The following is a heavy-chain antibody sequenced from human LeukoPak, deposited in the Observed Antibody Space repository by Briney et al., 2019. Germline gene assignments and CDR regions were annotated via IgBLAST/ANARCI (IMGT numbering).Heavy chain of an antibody. CDR3: ARGRVGDVWGSYPRNRPYYFDY. CDR1: GGSIGSGGYY. J-gene: IGHJ4*02. D-gene: IGHD3-16*02. V-gene: IGHV4-31*03. Sequence: SETLSLTCTVSGGSIGSGGYYWSWIRQHPGKGLEWIGYIYYSGSTYYNPSLKSRVTISVDTSKNQFSLKLSSVTAADTAVYYCARGRVGDVWGSYPRNRPYYFDYWGQGTLVTVSS. CDR2: IYYSGST.